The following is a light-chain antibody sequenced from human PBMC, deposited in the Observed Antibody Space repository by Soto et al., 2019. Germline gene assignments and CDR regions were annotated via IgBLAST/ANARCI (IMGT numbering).Light chain of an antibody. V-gene: IGLV2-23*02. J-gene: IGLJ3*02. CDR2: EVS. CDR3: CSYTGSSTWV. Sequence: QSALTQPASVSGSPGQSITISCTGTSSDVGSYNLVSWYQQRPGKAPKLMVFEVSKRPSGVSNRFSGSKSGNTASLTISGLQAEAEADYFCCSYTGSSTWVFGGGTKLTVL. CDR1: SSDVGSYNL.